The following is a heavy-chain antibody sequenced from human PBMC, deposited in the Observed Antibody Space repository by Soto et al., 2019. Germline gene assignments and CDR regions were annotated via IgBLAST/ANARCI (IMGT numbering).Heavy chain of an antibody. CDR1: GFTFSSYA. V-gene: IGHV3-23*01. J-gene: IGHJ4*02. CDR3: AKDHWGSY. CDR2: ISNSGGSR. Sequence: GGSLRLSCAASGFTFSSYAMSWVRQAPGKGLEWVSAISNSGGSRYYADSVKGRFTISRDNSKSTLFLLMNSLRAEDTAVYYCAKDHWGSYSGQGTLVTVSS. D-gene: IGHD3-16*01.